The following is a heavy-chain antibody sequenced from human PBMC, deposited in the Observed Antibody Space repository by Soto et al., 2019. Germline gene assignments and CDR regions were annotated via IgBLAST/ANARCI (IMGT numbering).Heavy chain of an antibody. V-gene: IGHV3-74*03. CDR2: INSDGTST. CDR1: GFTFSRDY. Sequence: EVQLVESGGGLVQPGGSLRLSCTASGFTFSRDYMQWVRQAPGKGLVWVSHINSDGTSTTLADSVKGRFTISRDNAKNTLYLQMNSLRVEDTAMYYCVRDNYGVDYWGRGTLVTVSS. CDR3: VRDNYGVDY. D-gene: IGHD3-16*01. J-gene: IGHJ4*02.